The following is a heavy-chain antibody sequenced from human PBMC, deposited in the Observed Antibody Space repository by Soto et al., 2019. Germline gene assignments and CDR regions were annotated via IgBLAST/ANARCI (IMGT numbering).Heavy chain of an antibody. CDR3: TTRLTAGYLDAFDI. Sequence: GGSLRLSCAASGFTFSNAWMSWVRQAPGKGLEWVGRIKSKTDGGTTDYAAPVKGRFTISRDDSKNTLYLQMNSLKTEDTAVYYCTTRLTAGYLDAFDIWGQGTMVTVSS. J-gene: IGHJ3*02. D-gene: IGHD3-16*01. V-gene: IGHV3-15*01. CDR2: IKSKTDGGTT. CDR1: GFTFSNAW.